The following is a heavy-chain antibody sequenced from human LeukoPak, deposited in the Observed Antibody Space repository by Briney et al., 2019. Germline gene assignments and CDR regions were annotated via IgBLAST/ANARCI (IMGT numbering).Heavy chain of an antibody. CDR1: GFTFNNYA. J-gene: IGHJ4*02. Sequence: GRSLRLSCAASGFTFNNYAMHWVRQAPGKGLEWVAVISYDGSNKYYADSVKGRFTISRDNSKNTLYLQMNSLRAEDTAVYYCARGVATKTVDYWGQGTLVTVSS. V-gene: IGHV3-30*04. CDR3: ARGVATKTVDY. D-gene: IGHD5-12*01. CDR2: ISYDGSNK.